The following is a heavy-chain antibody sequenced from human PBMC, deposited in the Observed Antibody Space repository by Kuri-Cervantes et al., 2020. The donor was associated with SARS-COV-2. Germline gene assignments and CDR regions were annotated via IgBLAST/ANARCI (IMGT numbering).Heavy chain of an antibody. CDR2: INHSGST. Sequence: SETLSLTCIVSGDSISSSSYYWSWIRQPPGKGLEWIGEINHSGSTNYNPSLKSRVTISVDTPKNQFSLKLSSVTAADTAVYYCARVMRKGYSYGQRPFDYWGQGTLVTVSS. D-gene: IGHD5-18*01. CDR3: ARVMRKGYSYGQRPFDY. J-gene: IGHJ4*02. V-gene: IGHV4-39*07. CDR1: GDSISSSSYY.